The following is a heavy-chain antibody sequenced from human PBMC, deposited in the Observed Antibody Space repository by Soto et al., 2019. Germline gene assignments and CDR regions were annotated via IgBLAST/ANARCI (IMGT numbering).Heavy chain of an antibody. J-gene: IGHJ1*01. D-gene: IGHD3-22*01. CDR1: GGSISSYY. V-gene: IGHV4-4*07. CDR3: ARDLDGLHDDTSGPFPRPG. Sequence: SETLSLTCTVSGGSISSYYWSWIRQPAGKGLEWIGRIYTSGSTNYNPSLKSRATMSIDTAGNQFSLKVSSVTVADTAVYYCARDLDGLHDDTSGPFPRPGWGQGTLVTVSS. CDR2: IYTSGST.